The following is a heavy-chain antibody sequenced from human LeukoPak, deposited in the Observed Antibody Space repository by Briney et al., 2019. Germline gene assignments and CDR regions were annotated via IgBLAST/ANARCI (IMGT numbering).Heavy chain of an antibody. J-gene: IGHJ4*02. CDR2: INHSGST. D-gene: IGHD3-10*02. CDR1: GGSFSGYY. Sequence: PSETLSLTCAVYGGSFSGYYWSWIRQPPGKGLEWIGEINHSGSTNYNPSLKSRVTISVDTSKNQISLKLSSVTAADTAVYYCARVPMLGYFDYWGQGTLVTVSS. CDR3: ARVPMLGYFDY. V-gene: IGHV4-34*01.